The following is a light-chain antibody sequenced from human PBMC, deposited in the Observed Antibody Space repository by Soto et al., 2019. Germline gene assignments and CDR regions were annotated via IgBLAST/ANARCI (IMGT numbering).Light chain of an antibody. Sequence: DIQMTQSPSTLSGSVGDRVTITCRASQTISSWLAWYQQKPGKAPKLLIFGASTLQSGVPSRFSGSGSGTDFTLTISSLQPEDFATYYCQQSYSTPWTFGQGTKVDI. V-gene: IGKV1-39*01. CDR1: QTISSW. CDR2: GAS. CDR3: QQSYSTPWT. J-gene: IGKJ1*01.